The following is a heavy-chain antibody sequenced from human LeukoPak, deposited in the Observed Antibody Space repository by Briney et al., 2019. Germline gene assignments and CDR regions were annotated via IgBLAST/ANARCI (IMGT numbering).Heavy chain of an antibody. CDR3: AREGSSGAAATGLDY. V-gene: IGHV4-4*07. D-gene: IGHD6-13*01. J-gene: IGHJ4*02. Sequence: KPSETLSLTCTVSGGSISRYYWSWLRQPAGKGLEWIGRIYTSGSTNYNPSLKSRVTMSVGTSKNQFSLKLSSVTAADTAVYYCAREGSSGAAATGLDYWGQGTLVTVSS. CDR2: IYTSGST. CDR1: GGSISRYY.